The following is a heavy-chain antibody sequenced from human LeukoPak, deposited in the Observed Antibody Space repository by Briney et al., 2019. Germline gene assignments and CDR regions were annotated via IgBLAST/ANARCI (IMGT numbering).Heavy chain of an antibody. V-gene: IGHV3-48*03. D-gene: IGHD2/OR15-2a*01. J-gene: IGHJ4*02. CDR2: ISSSGSTT. CDR1: GFTFSSYE. CDR3: AKGLLSDF. Sequence: GGSLRLSCAASGFTFSSYELNWVRQAPGKGLEWLSYISSSGSTTYYAESLQGRFIISRDNAKNSLYLQMNSLRAEDTALYYCAKGLLSDFWGQGTLVTVSS.